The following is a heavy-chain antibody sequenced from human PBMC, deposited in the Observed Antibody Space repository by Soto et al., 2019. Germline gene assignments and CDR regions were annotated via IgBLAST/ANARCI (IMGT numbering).Heavy chain of an antibody. CDR1: GFTFSSYA. Sequence: GGSLRLSCAASGFTFSSYAMSWVRQAPGKGLEWVSAISGSGYSTYYADSVKGRFTISRDNSKNTLYLQMNSLRAEDTAVYYCAKSYSSSSLYYFDYWGQGTLVTVSS. J-gene: IGHJ4*02. D-gene: IGHD6-13*01. CDR2: ISGSGYST. CDR3: AKSYSSSSLYYFDY. V-gene: IGHV3-23*01.